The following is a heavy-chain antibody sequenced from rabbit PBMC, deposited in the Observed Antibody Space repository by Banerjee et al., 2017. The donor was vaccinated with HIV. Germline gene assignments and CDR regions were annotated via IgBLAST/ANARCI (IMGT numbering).Heavy chain of an antibody. CDR1: GFSLRHRYR. Sequence: LVAFGGDLIKTVGSLTLTCPATGFSLRHRYRISWARQAPGKGLEWIACIYTGSGSTFYASWAKGRFTISKTSSTTVTLQMTSLTAADTATYFCARSLGGGGYGLWGPGTLVTVS. J-gene: IGHJ4*01. CDR3: ARSLGGGGYGL. CDR2: IYTGSGST. D-gene: IGHD1-1*01. V-gene: IGHV1S45*01.